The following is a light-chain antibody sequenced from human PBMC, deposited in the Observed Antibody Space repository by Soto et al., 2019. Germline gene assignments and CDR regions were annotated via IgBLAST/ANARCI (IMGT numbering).Light chain of an antibody. V-gene: IGKV1-5*01. CDR3: QQYNNYPWT. CDR1: QSISYW. J-gene: IGKJ1*01. Sequence: DIQMTQSPSTLSASVGDRVTITCRASQSISYWLAWYQQKPGKAPQLLISDASSLESGVPARFSGSGSGTEFTLTISSLQPDDFATYYCQQYNNYPWTFGQGTKVEIK. CDR2: DAS.